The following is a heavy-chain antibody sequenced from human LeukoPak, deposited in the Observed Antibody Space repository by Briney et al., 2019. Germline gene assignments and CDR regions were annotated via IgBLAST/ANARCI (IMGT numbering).Heavy chain of an antibody. Sequence: SETLSLTCTVSGYSISSGYYWAWLRQSPGKGLEWIGNVYHDGRTYYNPSLKSRVTISVGTSTNQFSLKLSSVTATDTALYYCARGYSSSWYYNWFDPWGQGTLVTVSS. V-gene: IGHV4-38-2*02. CDR2: VYHDGRT. CDR1: GYSISSGYY. D-gene: IGHD6-13*01. CDR3: ARGYSSSWYYNWFDP. J-gene: IGHJ5*02.